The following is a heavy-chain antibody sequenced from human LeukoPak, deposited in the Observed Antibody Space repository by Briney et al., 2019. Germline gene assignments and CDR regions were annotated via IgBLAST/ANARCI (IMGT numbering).Heavy chain of an antibody. CDR3: ARVYDFWSGYVYYMDV. J-gene: IGHJ6*03. CDR1: GGSISSYY. CDR2: IYYSGST. D-gene: IGHD3-3*01. Sequence: PSETLSLTCTVSGGSISSYYWSWIRQPPGKGLEWIGYIYYSGSTNYNPSLKSRVTISVDTSKNQFSLKLSSVTAADTAVYYCARVYDFWSGYVYYMDVWGKGTTVTVSS. V-gene: IGHV4-59*01.